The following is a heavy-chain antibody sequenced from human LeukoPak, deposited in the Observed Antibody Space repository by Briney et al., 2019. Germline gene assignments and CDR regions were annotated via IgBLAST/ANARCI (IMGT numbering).Heavy chain of an antibody. D-gene: IGHD2-15*01. CDR3: ARHYCSGGSCSSNWFDP. V-gene: IGHV4-59*08. CDR2: IYYSGST. CDR1: GGSISSYY. J-gene: IGHJ5*02. Sequence: SETLSLTCTVSGGSISSYYWSCIRQPPGKGLEWIGYIYYSGSTNYNPSLKSRVTISVDTSKNQFSLKLSSVTAADTAVYYCARHYCSGGSCSSNWFDPWGQGTLVTVSS.